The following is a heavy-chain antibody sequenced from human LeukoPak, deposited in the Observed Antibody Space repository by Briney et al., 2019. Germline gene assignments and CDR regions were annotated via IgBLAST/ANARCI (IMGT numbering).Heavy chain of an antibody. CDR3: ARPTYSSSWYRSAGAFDI. Sequence: PSETLSLTCAVSGYSISSGYYWGWIRQPPGKGLEWIGSIYHSGSTYYNPSLKSRVTISVDTSKYQFSLKLSSVTAADTAVYYCARPTYSSSWYRSAGAFDIWGQGTMVTVSS. CDR1: GYSISSGYY. V-gene: IGHV4-38-2*01. D-gene: IGHD6-13*01. CDR2: IYHSGST. J-gene: IGHJ3*02.